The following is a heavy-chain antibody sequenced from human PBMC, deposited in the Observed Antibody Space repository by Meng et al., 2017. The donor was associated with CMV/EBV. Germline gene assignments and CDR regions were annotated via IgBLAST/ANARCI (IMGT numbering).Heavy chain of an antibody. CDR2: IIPIFGTA. J-gene: IGHJ4*02. CDR1: GGTLSRYA. V-gene: IGHV1-69*12. CDR3: ARQLRLGELSPFDY. D-gene: IGHD3-16*02. Sequence: VRLGWWGLEWKRPGSSVKVSCKASGGTLSRYAISWVRQAPGQGLEWMGGIIPIFGTANYAQKFQGRVTITADESTSTAYMELSSLRSEDTAVYYCARQLRLGELSPFDYWGQGTLVTVSS.